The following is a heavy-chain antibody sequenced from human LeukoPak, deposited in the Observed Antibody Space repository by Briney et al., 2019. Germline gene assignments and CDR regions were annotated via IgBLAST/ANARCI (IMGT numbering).Heavy chain of an antibody. V-gene: IGHV1-2*02. CDR3: AGGLAVYSSGWSYDY. CDR2: INPNSGGT. D-gene: IGHD6-19*01. CDR1: GYTLTELS. Sequence: VASVKVSCKVSGYTLTELSMHWVRQAPGQGLEWMGWINPNSGGTNYAQKFQGRVTMTRDTSISTAYMELSRLRSDDTAVYYCAGGLAVYSSGWSYDYWGQGTLVTVSS. J-gene: IGHJ4*02.